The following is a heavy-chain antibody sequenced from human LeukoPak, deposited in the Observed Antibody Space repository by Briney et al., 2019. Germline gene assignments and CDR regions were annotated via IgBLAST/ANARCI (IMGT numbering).Heavy chain of an antibody. D-gene: IGHD4/OR15-4a*01. CDR1: GFTFSSYA. J-gene: IGHJ4*02. V-gene: IGHV3-23*01. Sequence: GGSLRLSCAASGFTFSSYAMNWVRQAPGKGLEWVSVINDSGGSTFYADSVKGRFTISRDNSKNTLYLQMRGLRAEDTAVYYCARTLRCCLVGFDYWGQGTLVTVSS. CDR3: ARTLRCCLVGFDY. CDR2: INDSGGST.